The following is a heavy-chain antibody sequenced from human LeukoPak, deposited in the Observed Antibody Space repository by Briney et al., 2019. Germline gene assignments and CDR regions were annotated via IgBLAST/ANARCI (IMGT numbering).Heavy chain of an antibody. J-gene: IGHJ4*02. CDR2: INHSGSA. CDR3: ARGARGAPFDY. CDR1: GGSFTDSF. V-gene: IGHV4-34*01. Sequence: SETLSLTCAVYGGSFTDSFWTWMRQPPGKGLEWIGEINHSGSANYNPSLKSRVTMSVDTSKNQFSLKLSSVTAADTAVYYCARGARGAPFDYWGQGTLVTVSA. D-gene: IGHD1-26*01.